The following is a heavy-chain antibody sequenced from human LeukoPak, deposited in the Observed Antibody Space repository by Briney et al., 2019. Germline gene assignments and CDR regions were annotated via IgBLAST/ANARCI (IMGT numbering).Heavy chain of an antibody. CDR3: ARGNGKYYYGSGGVWYYFDY. Sequence: SGTLSLTCAVSGGSISSSNWWSWVRQPPGKGLEWIGEINHSGSTNYNPSLKSRVTISVDTSKNQFSLKLSSVTAADTAVYYCARGNGKYYYGSGGVWYYFDYWGQGTLVTVSS. V-gene: IGHV4-4*02. D-gene: IGHD3-10*01. CDR1: GGSISSSNW. J-gene: IGHJ4*02. CDR2: INHSGST.